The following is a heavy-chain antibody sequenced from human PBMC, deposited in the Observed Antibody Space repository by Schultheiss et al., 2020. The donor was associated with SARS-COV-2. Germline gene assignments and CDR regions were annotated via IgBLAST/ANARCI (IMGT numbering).Heavy chain of an antibody. CDR3: ARDIAAAGLLDY. Sequence: SETLSLTCTVSGGSISSSSYYWGWIRQPPGKGLEWIGYIYYSGSTNYNPSLKSRVTISVDTSKNQFSLKLSSVTAADTAVYYCARDIAAAGLLDYWGQGTLVTVSS. J-gene: IGHJ4*02. CDR2: IYYSGST. D-gene: IGHD6-13*01. V-gene: IGHV4-61*05. CDR1: GGSISSSSYY.